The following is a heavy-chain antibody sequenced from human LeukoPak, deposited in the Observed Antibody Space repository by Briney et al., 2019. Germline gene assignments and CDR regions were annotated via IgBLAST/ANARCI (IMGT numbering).Heavy chain of an antibody. Sequence: PSETLSLTCAVYGGSFSGYYWSWIRQPPGKGLEWIGKINHSGSTNYNPSLKSRVTISVATSKNQFSLKLSSVTAADTAVYYCAREGMTTPPYYYYMDVWGKGTTVTVSS. J-gene: IGHJ6*03. V-gene: IGHV4-34*01. CDR1: GGSFSGYY. CDR2: INHSGST. CDR3: AREGMTTPPYYYYMDV. D-gene: IGHD4-11*01.